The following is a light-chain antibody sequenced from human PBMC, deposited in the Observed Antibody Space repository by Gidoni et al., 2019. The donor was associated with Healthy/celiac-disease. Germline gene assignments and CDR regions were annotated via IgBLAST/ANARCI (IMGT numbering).Light chain of an antibody. CDR2: DAS. CDR1: QGISSA. J-gene: IGKJ5*01. V-gene: IGKV1-13*02. Sequence: GDRVTITCRASQGISSALAWYQQKPGKAPKLLIYDASSLESGVPSRFSGSGSGTDFTLTISSLQPEDFATYYCQQFNTAFGQXTRLEIK. CDR3: QQFNTA.